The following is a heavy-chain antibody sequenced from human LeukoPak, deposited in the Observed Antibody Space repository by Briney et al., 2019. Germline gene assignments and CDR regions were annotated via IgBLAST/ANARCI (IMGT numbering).Heavy chain of an antibody. V-gene: IGHV3-23*01. CDR1: GFTFSSYD. D-gene: IGHD3-22*01. J-gene: IGHJ4*02. Sequence: AGGSLRLSCAASGFTFSSYDMSWVRQAPGKGLEWVSRISSSGGSTYCADSVKGRFTMSRDNSKNTLYLQMNSLRAEDTAVYYCAKYDSSAYDYWGQGTLVTVSS. CDR2: ISSSGGST. CDR3: AKYDSSAYDY.